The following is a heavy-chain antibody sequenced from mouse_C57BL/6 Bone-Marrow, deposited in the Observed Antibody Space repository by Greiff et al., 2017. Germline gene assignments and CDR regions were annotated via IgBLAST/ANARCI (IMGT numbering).Heavy chain of an antibody. CDR2: LRSKSSNYAT. V-gene: IGHV10-3*01. CDR3: VRDSFWGWTY. Sequence: EVQRVESGGGLVQPKGSLKLSCAASGFTFNTYAMHWVRQAPGKGLEWVARLRSKSSNYATYYADSVQDRFTISRDDSQSMLYLQMNNLKTEDTAMYYCVRDSFWGWTYWGQGTLVTVAA. CDR1: GFTFNTYA. J-gene: IGHJ3*01. D-gene: IGHD4-1*01.